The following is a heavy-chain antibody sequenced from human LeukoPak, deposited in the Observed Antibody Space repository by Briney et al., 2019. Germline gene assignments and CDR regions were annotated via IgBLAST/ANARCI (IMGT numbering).Heavy chain of an antibody. CDR1: GYTFTIYG. V-gene: IGHV1-18*01. D-gene: IGHD2-15*01. CDR2: ISAYNGNT. J-gene: IGHJ6*03. CDR3: ARVSVAGTYYYYYYMDV. Sequence: GASVTVSCKASGYTFTIYGISWVRQAPGQGLEWMGWISAYNGNTNYAQKLQGRVTMTTDTSTSTAYMELRSLRSDDTAVYYCARVSVAGTYYYYYYMDVWGKGTTVTISS.